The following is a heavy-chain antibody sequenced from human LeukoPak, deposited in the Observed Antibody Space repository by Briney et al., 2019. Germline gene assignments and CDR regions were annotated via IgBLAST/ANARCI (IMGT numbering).Heavy chain of an antibody. Sequence: SETLSLTCSVSGGSISPYYWSWIRQPLGKGLEWIGYIFYSGVTTYNPSLKSRVSISLDSPKNQFFPRLTSVTAADTAMYYCARAETLAAIYFDFWGQGRLVTVSS. CDR3: ARAETLAAIYFDF. J-gene: IGHJ4*02. V-gene: IGHV4-59*01. CDR1: GGSISPYY. D-gene: IGHD6-25*01. CDR2: IFYSGVT.